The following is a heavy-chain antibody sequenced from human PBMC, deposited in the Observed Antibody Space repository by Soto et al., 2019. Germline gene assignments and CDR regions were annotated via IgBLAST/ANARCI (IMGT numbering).Heavy chain of an antibody. Sequence: GGSLRLSCAASGFTFSSYAMSWVRQAPGKGLEWVSAISGSGGSTYYADSVKGRFTISRDNSKNTLYLQMNSLRAEDTAVYYCAKDGIAAAGTDYYYYGMDVWGQGTTVTVSS. CDR2: ISGSGGST. J-gene: IGHJ6*02. CDR3: AKDGIAAAGTDYYYYGMDV. V-gene: IGHV3-23*01. D-gene: IGHD6-13*01. CDR1: GFTFSSYA.